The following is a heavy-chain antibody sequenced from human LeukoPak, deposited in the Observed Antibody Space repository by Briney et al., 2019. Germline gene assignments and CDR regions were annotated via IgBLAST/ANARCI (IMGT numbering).Heavy chain of an antibody. CDR3: ARGCSGGSCFGDFDY. CDR1: GFTFSSYG. CDR2: ISSRSSTI. J-gene: IGHJ4*02. D-gene: IGHD2-15*01. Sequence: PGGSLRLSCVASGFTFSSYGMNWXRQAPGKGLEXXXXISSRSSTIYYADSVKGRFTISRDNAKNSLYLQMNSLRDEDTAVYYCARGCSGGSCFGDFDYWGQGTLGTVSS. V-gene: IGHV3-48*02.